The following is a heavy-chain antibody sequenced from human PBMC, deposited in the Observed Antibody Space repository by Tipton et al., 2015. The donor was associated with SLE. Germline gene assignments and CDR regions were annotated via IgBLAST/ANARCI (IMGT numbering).Heavy chain of an antibody. J-gene: IGHJ5*02. Sequence: QSGAEVKKPGASVKVSCKASGYTFTSYGISWVRQAPGQGLEWMGWISAYNGNTNYAQKLQGRVTMTTDTSTSTAYMELRSLRSDDTAVYYCARDGRYCTGGVCWSWFDPWGQGTLVTVSS. CDR2: ISAYNGNT. V-gene: IGHV1-18*01. CDR3: ARDGRYCTGGVCWSWFDP. D-gene: IGHD2-8*02. CDR1: GYTFTSYG.